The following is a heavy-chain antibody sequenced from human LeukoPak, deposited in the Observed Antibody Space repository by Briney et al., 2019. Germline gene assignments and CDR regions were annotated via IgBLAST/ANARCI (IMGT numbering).Heavy chain of an antibody. CDR2: IKQDGSKK. D-gene: IGHD5-18*01. CDR3: VRSRMVTPNIGDY. V-gene: IGHV3-7*01. CDR1: GFTFSSYW. Sequence: PGGSLRLSCAASGFTFSSYWMTWVRQAPGEGLEWVANIKQDGSKKFYVDSVKGRFSISRDNAKDSLFLQMDSLRVEDTALYYCVRSRMVTPNIGDYWGQGTLVTVAS. J-gene: IGHJ4*01.